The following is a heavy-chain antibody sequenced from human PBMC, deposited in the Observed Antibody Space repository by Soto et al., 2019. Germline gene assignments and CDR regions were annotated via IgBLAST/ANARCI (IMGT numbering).Heavy chain of an antibody. D-gene: IGHD3-22*01. CDR1: GYTLTELS. V-gene: IGHV1-24*01. J-gene: IGHJ1*01. Sequence: ASVKVSCKVSGYTLTELSMHWVRQAPGKGLEWMGGFDPEDGETIYAQKFQGRVTMTEDTSTDTAYMELSSLRSEDTAVYYCATVPYYYDSSVYYLPAEYFQHWGQGTLVTVSS. CDR2: FDPEDGET. CDR3: ATVPYYYDSSVYYLPAEYFQH.